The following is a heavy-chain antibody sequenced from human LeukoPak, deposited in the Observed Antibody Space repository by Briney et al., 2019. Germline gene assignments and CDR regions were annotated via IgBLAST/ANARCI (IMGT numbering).Heavy chain of an antibody. D-gene: IGHD3-22*01. V-gene: IGHV4-30-2*01. Sequence: SQTLSLTRAVSGGSISSGGYSRSWIRQPPGNGLEWIGYIYHSGTTYYNTSLKSRSPISVDRYKNHFSLKLSSVTAADTAVYYCARGDYDSSGYYLDYWGQGTLVTVSS. J-gene: IGHJ4*02. CDR3: ARGDYDSSGYYLDY. CDR1: GGSISSGGYS. CDR2: IYHSGTT.